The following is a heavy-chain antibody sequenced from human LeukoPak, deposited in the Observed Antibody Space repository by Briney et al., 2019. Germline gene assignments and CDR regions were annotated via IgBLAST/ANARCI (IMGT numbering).Heavy chain of an antibody. V-gene: IGHV3-23*05. CDR3: AKADGYYAFDI. J-gene: IGHJ3*02. CDR2: IHISGTTT. Sequence: GGSLRLSCAASGFAFYNYAMTWVRQAPGKGLEWVSAIHISGTTTYYADSVKGRFTISRDNSKNTLYLQMNSLRAEDTAVYYCAKADGYYAFDIWGQGTMVTVSS. D-gene: IGHD5-24*01. CDR1: GFAFYNYA.